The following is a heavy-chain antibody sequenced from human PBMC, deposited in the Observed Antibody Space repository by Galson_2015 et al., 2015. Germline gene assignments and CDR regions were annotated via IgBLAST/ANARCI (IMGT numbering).Heavy chain of an antibody. CDR2: VYRSGST. CDR3: ARFGMGYFDTSGYYDAFDI. D-gene: IGHD3-22*01. CDR1: GYSISGGYY. J-gene: IGHJ3*02. V-gene: IGHV4-38-2*01. Sequence: LTCAVSGYSISGGYYWGWIRQPPGKGLEWIGNVYRSGSTYYNPSRKSRVTISVDTSKNQLSLKLSSVTAADTAVYFCARFGMGYFDTSGYYDAFDIWGQGTMVTVSS.